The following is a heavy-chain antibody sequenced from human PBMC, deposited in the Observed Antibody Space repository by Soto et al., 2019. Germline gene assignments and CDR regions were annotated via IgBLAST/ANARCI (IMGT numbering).Heavy chain of an antibody. CDR1: GGSISSYY. J-gene: IGHJ5*02. D-gene: IGHD2-2*01. CDR3: ARQSCSSTSCYSRVSWFDP. CDR2: IYYSGST. V-gene: IGHV4-59*08. Sequence: KLSETLSLTCTVSGGSISSYYWSWIRQPPGKGLEWIGYIYYSGSTKYNPSLKSRVTISVDTSKNQLSLKLSSVTAADTAVYYCARQSCSSTSCYSRVSWFDPWGQGTLVTVSS.